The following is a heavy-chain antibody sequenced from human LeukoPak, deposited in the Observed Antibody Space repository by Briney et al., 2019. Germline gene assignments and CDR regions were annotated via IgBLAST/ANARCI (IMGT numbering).Heavy chain of an antibody. D-gene: IGHD4-17*01. CDR2: IYSGGST. CDR1: GFTVSTNY. Sequence: GGSLRLSCAASGFTVSTNYMSWVRQAPGKGLEWASVIYSGGSTYYADSVKGRFIISRDNSNNTLYLQMNSLRAEDTAVYYCARDQVTTYYYYGMDVWGQGTTVAVSS. J-gene: IGHJ6*02. CDR3: ARDQVTTYYYYGMDV. V-gene: IGHV3-66*01.